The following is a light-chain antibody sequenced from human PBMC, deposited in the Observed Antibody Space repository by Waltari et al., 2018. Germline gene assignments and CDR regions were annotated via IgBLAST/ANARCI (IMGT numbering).Light chain of an antibody. CDR3: YSYAGGSV. CDR1: SSDVGRSNL. V-gene: IGLV2-23*02. J-gene: IGLJ1*01. CDR2: EVS. Sequence: QSALTQPASVSGSPGQSLTISCTGSSSDVGRSNLVSWYLQHPAKAPKLIIYEVSKRPSGVSNRFSGSKSGNTASLTISGLQAEDEADYYCYSYAGGSVFGTGTKVTVL.